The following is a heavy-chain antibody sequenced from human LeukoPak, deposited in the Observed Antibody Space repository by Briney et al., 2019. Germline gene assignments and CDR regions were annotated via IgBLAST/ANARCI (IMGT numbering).Heavy chain of an antibody. V-gene: IGHV3-30-3*01. CDR3: AREFWSLSYYFDY. Sequence: GGSLRLSCAASGFTFSSYAMHWVRQAPGKGLEWVAVISYDGSNKYYADSVKGRFTISRDNSKNMLYLQMNSLRAEDTAVYYCAREFWSLSYYFDYWGQGTLVTVSS. D-gene: IGHD3-3*01. CDR1: GFTFSSYA. CDR2: ISYDGSNK. J-gene: IGHJ4*02.